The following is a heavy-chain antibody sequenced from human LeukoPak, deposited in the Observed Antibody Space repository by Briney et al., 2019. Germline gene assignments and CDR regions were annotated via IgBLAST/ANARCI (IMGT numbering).Heavy chain of an antibody. CDR2: IYYTGMT. J-gene: IGHJ4*02. Sequence: PSETLSLTCTVPDGSLSNYFWSWIRQPPGKGLEGIGYIYYTGMTNSNPSLKSRVTISMDTSKNQFSLNLRSVTAADTAIYYCARHGRMVIMSKFSTGIDQWGQGTLVTVSS. D-gene: IGHD2-8*01. CDR3: ARHGRMVIMSKFSTGIDQ. V-gene: IGHV4-59*08. CDR1: DGSLSNYF.